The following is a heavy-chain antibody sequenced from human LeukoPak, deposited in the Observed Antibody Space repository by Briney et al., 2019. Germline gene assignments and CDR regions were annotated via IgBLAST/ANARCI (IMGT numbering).Heavy chain of an antibody. J-gene: IGHJ4*02. CDR2: ISSSSSYI. CDR1: GFTFSSYS. CDR3: ARRGHGYGSPFDY. D-gene: IGHD5-18*01. Sequence: GGSLRPSCAASGFTFSSYSMNWVRQAPGKGLEWVSSISSSSSYIYYADSVKGRFTISRDNAKNSLYLQMNSLRAEDTAVYYCARRGHGYGSPFDYWGQGTLVTVSS. V-gene: IGHV3-21*01.